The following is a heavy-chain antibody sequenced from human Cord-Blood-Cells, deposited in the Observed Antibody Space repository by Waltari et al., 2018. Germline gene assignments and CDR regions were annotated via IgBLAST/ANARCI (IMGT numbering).Heavy chain of an antibody. Sequence: QVQLQQWGAGLLKPSETLSLTCAVYGGSFSGYYWSWIRQTPGKGLEWIGEINHSGSTTYNPALNSGVTISVDTSKNQVSLELSVVTAADTAGYYCARVGYYDILTGDYWGQGTLVTVSS. CDR3: ARVGYYDILTGDY. CDR1: GGSFSGYY. J-gene: IGHJ4*02. D-gene: IGHD3-9*01. V-gene: IGHV4-34*01. CDR2: INHSGST.